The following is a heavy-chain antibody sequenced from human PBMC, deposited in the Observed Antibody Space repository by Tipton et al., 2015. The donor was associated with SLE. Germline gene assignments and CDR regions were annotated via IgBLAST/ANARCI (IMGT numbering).Heavy chain of an antibody. Sequence: TLSLTCTVSGGSISSSSYYWSWIRQPPGKGLEWIGEINHSGSTNYNPSLKSRVTISVDTSKNQFSLKLSSVTAADTAVYYCARFLIVVAEFDYWGQGTLVTVSS. D-gene: IGHD3-22*01. CDR1: GGSISSSSYY. V-gene: IGHV4-39*07. J-gene: IGHJ4*02. CDR3: ARFLIVVAEFDY. CDR2: INHSGST.